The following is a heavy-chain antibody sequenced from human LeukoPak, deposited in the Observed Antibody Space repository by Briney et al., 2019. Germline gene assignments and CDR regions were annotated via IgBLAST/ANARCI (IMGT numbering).Heavy chain of an antibody. D-gene: IGHD2-21*01. Sequence: GSLRLSCAASGFIVSTNYMNWVRQPPGKGLEWIGEINHSGSTNYNPSLKSRVTISVDTSKNQFSLKLSSVTAADTAVYYCARRDIVVPLDYWGQGTLVTVSS. CDR3: ARRDIVVPLDY. V-gene: IGHV4-34*01. CDR2: INHSGST. CDR1: GFIVSTNY. J-gene: IGHJ4*02.